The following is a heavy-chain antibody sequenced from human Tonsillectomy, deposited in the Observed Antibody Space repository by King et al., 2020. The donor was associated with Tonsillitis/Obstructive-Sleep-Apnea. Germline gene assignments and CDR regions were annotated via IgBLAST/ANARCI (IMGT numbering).Heavy chain of an antibody. CDR1: GYTFTSYG. CDR3: ARDGGPFGIAARTKNFDY. J-gene: IGHJ4*02. V-gene: IGHV1-18*01. Sequence: VQLVQSGAEVKKPGASVKVSCKASGYTFTSYGISWVRQAPGQGLEWMGWISAYNGNTNYAQMLQGRVTMTTDTSTSTAYMELRSLRSDDTAVYYCARDGGPFGIAARTKNFDYWGQGTLVTVSS. D-gene: IGHD6-6*01. CDR2: ISAYNGNT.